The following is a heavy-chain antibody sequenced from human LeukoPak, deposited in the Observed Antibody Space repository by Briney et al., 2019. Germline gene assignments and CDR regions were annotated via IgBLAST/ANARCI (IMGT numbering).Heavy chain of an antibody. D-gene: IGHD2-15*01. CDR2: ITSGSSYI. Sequence: GGSLSLSCAASGFPFSSYNMNWVRPAPGKGLEWVSSITSGSSYIYYADSVKGRFTISRDNAKNSLYLQMNSLRAEDTAVYYCAKGGYCSGGSCYYIAFDIWGQGTMVTVSS. CDR1: GFPFSSYN. J-gene: IGHJ3*02. CDR3: AKGGYCSGGSCYYIAFDI. V-gene: IGHV3-21*04.